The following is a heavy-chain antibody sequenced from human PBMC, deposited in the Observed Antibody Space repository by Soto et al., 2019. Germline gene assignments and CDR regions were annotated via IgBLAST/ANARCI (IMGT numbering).Heavy chain of an antibody. D-gene: IGHD5-18*01. J-gene: IGHJ4*02. CDR2: ITWNSGSL. Sequence: EMQLVESGGGLVQPGRSLRLSCAASGFRFDDYAMHWVRQPPGKGLEWVSGITWNSGSLDYAESVKGRFTISRDNAKNSLYLQMYSLRADDTALYYCARRGYSYGYFDYWGQGTLLTLSS. CDR3: ARRGYSYGYFDY. V-gene: IGHV3-9*01. CDR1: GFRFDDYA.